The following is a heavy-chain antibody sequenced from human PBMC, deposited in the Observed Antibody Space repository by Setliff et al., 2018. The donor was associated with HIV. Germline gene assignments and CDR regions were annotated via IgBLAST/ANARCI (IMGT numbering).Heavy chain of an antibody. CDR3: ARLGSGWSDSYYYAMDI. J-gene: IGHJ6*02. V-gene: IGHV1-18*01. CDR1: GYTFTTYG. CDR2: ISTYSDET. Sequence: GASVKVSCKASGYTFTTYGLSWVRQAPGQGLEWMGWISTYSDETSSSQNLQGRLTMTVDTSTSRAYMELRSLRSDDTAVYFCARLGSGWSDSYYYAMDIWGQGTTVTVSS. D-gene: IGHD6-19*01.